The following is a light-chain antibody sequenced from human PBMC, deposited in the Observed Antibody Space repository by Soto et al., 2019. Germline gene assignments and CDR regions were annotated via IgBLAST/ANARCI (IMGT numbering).Light chain of an antibody. CDR3: QQYGNSWT. CDR1: QSVSSSY. V-gene: IGKV3-20*01. Sequence: EIVLTQSPGTLSLSPVERATLFCMASQSVSSSYLAWYQQKPGQAPRLLIHGASSRATGIPDRFSGSGSGTDFTLTISRLEPEDFAVYYCQQYGNSWTFGQGTKVDIK. J-gene: IGKJ1*01. CDR2: GAS.